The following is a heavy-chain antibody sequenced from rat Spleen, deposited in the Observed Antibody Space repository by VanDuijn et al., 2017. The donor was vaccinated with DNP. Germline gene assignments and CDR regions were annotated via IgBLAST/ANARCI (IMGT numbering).Heavy chain of an antibody. CDR3: ARGYDGYDY. CDR2: VSYSGST. V-gene: IGHV3-1*01. D-gene: IGHD1-12*03. Sequence: EVQLQESGPGLVKPSQSLSLTCSVTGYSITSNYWGWIRKFPGNKMEWMGYVSYSGSTSYNPSLKSRISITRDTSNNQFFLHLSSITAEDTATYYCARGYDGYDYWGQGVMVTVSS. CDR1: GYSITSNY. J-gene: IGHJ2*01.